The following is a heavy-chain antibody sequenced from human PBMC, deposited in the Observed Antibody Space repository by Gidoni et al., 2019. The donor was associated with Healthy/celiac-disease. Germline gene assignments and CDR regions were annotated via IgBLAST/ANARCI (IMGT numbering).Heavy chain of an antibody. CDR2: IYHSGST. CDR3: AGVSGAVLCFGEYHRGDAFDI. Sequence: GTLSLTCAVSGGSISSSNWWSWVRQPLGKGLEWIGEIYHSGSTNYNPSLKSRVTISVDKSKNQFSLKLSSVTAADPAVYYCAGVSGAVLCFGEYHRGDAFDIWGQGTMVTVSS. D-gene: IGHD3-10*01. J-gene: IGHJ3*02. V-gene: IGHV4-4*02. CDR1: GGSISSSNW.